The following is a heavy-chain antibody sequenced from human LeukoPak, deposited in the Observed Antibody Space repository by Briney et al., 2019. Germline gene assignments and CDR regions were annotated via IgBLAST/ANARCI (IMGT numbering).Heavy chain of an antibody. CDR2: GYYTGPT. V-gene: IGHV4-39*01. Sequence: SETLSLTCTVSGGSISSSSYYWIWIRQTPGKGLEWIGSGYYTGPTYYNSSLKSRVTISVDTSKNQLSLKLSSVTAADTADCASSGYLSYWGQGIRVAVSS. CDR1: GGSISSSSYY. D-gene: IGHD3-22*01. J-gene: IGHJ4*02. CDR3: SGYLSY.